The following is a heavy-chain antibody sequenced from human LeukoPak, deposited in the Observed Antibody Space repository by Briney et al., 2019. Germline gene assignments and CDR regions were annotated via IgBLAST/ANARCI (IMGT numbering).Heavy chain of an antibody. CDR3: ARDLDYDSSGYTNFDY. D-gene: IGHD3-22*01. J-gene: IGHJ4*02. CDR1: GGTFSSYA. CDR2: IIPIFGTA. V-gene: IGHV1-69*06. Sequence: SVKVSCKASGGTFSSYAISWVRQAPGQGLEWMGGIIPIFGTANYAQKFQGRVTITADKSTSTAYMELSSLRSEDTAVYYCARDLDYDSSGYTNFDYWGQGTLVTVSS.